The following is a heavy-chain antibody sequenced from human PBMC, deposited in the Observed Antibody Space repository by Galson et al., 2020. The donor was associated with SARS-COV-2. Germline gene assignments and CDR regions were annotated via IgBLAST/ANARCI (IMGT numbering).Heavy chain of an antibody. CDR3: ARGSITIVGVVTNFDY. D-gene: IGHD3-3*01. J-gene: IGHJ4*02. CDR2: IYYSGST. Sequence: ETSETLSLTCTVSGGSISSGGYYWRWIRQNPGKGLEWIGYIYYSGSTYYNPSLPSRVTISVDTSKNQFSLKLSSVTAADTAVYYCARGSITIVGVVTNFDYWGQGTLVTVSS. CDR1: GGSISSGGYY. V-gene: IGHV4-31*03.